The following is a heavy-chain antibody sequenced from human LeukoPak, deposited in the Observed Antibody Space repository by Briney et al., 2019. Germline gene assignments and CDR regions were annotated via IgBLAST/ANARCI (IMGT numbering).Heavy chain of an antibody. Sequence: ASVKVSCKASGYTFTSYDINWVRQATGQGLEWMGWMNPNSGNTGYAQKFQGRVTMTRNTSISTAYMELRSLRSDDTAVYYCARVWGNHYYYYGMDVWGQGTTVTVSS. D-gene: IGHD3-16*01. CDR2: MNPNSGNT. J-gene: IGHJ6*02. CDR1: GYTFTSYD. CDR3: ARVWGNHYYYYGMDV. V-gene: IGHV1-8*01.